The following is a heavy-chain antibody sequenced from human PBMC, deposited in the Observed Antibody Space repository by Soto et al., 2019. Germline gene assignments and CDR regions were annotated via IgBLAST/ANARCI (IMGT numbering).Heavy chain of an antibody. J-gene: IGHJ6*02. Sequence: EVQLVESGGGLVQPGGSLRLSCAASGFTFSSYWMHWVRQAPGKGLVWVSRINSDGSSASYADSVKGRFTISRDNAKNTLYLQMNSLRAEDTAVYYCSSSYYYYDMDVWGQGTTVTVSS. CDR2: INSDGSSA. CDR1: GFTFSSYW. CDR3: SSSYYYYDMDV. V-gene: IGHV3-74*01.